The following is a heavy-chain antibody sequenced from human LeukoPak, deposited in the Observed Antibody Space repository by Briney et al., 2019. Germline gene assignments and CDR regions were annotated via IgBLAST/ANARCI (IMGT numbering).Heavy chain of an antibody. V-gene: IGHV3-21*01. D-gene: IGHD3-22*01. Sequence: GGSLRLSCAASGFTFSSYSMNWVRQAPGKGLEWVSSVTSGSSYIYYADSVKGRFTISRDNSKNTLYLQMNSLRAEDTAVYYCAREGKGYYYDSSGSFDYWGQGTLVTVSS. J-gene: IGHJ4*02. CDR1: GFTFSSYS. CDR2: VTSGSSYI. CDR3: AREGKGYYYDSSGSFDY.